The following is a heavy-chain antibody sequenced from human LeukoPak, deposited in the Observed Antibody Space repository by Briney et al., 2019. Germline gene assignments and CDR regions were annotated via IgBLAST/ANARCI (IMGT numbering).Heavy chain of an antibody. CDR1: GYSISSGYY. CDR2: IYHSGST. Sequence: SETLSLTCTVSGYSISSGYYWAWIRQPPGKGLEWIGEIYHSGSTNYNPSLKSRVTISVDKSKNQFSLKLSSVTAADTAVYYCARDTDYYDSSGYHDAFDIWGQGTMVTVSS. V-gene: IGHV4-38-2*02. CDR3: ARDTDYYDSSGYHDAFDI. J-gene: IGHJ3*02. D-gene: IGHD3-22*01.